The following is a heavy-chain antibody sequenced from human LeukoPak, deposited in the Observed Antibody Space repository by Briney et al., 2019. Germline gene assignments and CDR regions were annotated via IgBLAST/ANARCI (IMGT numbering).Heavy chain of an antibody. Sequence: SETLSLNCTVSGGSITNFYWSWVRQPPGKRLEWLGFIYYTGSTTYNPSLESRVTISVDTSKNQFSLRLRSVTAADTAVYYCAASRWYFDVWGRGVVVAVSS. CDR3: AASRWYFDV. J-gene: IGHJ2*01. V-gene: IGHV4-59*08. CDR2: IYYTGST. CDR1: GGSITNFY.